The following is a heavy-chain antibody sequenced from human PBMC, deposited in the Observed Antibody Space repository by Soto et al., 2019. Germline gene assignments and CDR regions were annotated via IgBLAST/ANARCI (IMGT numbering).Heavy chain of an antibody. CDR3: AKGMYSSGWPLDY. V-gene: IGHV3-30*18. CDR1: GFTFSSYD. J-gene: IGHJ4*02. D-gene: IGHD6-19*01. CDR2: ISFHGTNK. Sequence: HPGGSLRLSCAASGFTFSSYDMHWVRQAPGKGLEWVAVISFHGTNKYFADSVKGRFTISRDNSKNTLYLQMNSLRAEDTAVYYCAKGMYSSGWPLDYWGQGTLVTVSS.